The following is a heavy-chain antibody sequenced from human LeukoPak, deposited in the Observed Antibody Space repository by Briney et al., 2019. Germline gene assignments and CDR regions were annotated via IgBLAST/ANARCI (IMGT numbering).Heavy chain of an antibody. CDR3: AKQNSRGFDY. D-gene: IGHD2/OR15-2a*01. V-gene: IGHV3-23*01. CDR2: ISEGADIT. CDR1: GFNFRYYA. J-gene: IGHJ4*02. Sequence: GGSVRLSCAASGFNFRYYAMTWVRQAPAKGLECVSGISEGADITYYGGSVKGRFTISRDNSKNTLYLQMNSLGAEDTAVYYCAKQNSRGFDYWGQGTLVTVSS.